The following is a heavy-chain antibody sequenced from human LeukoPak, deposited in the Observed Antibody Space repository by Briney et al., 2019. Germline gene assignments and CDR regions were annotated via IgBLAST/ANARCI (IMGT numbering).Heavy chain of an antibody. V-gene: IGHV3-11*01. Sequence: GGSLRLSCAGSGFTFSDYYMTWIRQAPGKGLEWVSFITTSGSTTKYADSVKGRFTISRDNAKNSLFLQMDSLRAEDTAVYYCVRRIAVAGGFDYWGQGTLVTVSS. CDR2: ITTSGSTT. CDR3: VRRIAVAGGFDY. J-gene: IGHJ4*02. CDR1: GFTFSDYY. D-gene: IGHD6-19*01.